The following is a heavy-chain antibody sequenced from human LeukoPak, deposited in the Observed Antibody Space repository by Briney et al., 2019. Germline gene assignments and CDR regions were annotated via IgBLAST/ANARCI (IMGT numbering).Heavy chain of an antibody. Sequence: ASVKVSCKASGFTFTSYGITWVRQAPGQGLEWMGWISAYNGNTNYAQKLQGRVTMTADTSTSTAYMELRSLRADDTGLYYCARHPSGSDYWGQRTLVTVSS. V-gene: IGHV1-18*01. CDR2: ISAYNGNT. CDR1: GFTFTSYG. D-gene: IGHD6-25*01. CDR3: ARHPSGSDY. J-gene: IGHJ4*02.